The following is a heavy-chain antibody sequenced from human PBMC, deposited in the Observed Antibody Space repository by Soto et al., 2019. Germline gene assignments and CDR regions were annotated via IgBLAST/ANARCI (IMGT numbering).Heavy chain of an antibody. V-gene: IGHV3-9*01. CDR2: ISWNSGSI. CDR3: AKEAAAGTGFDY. Sequence: VQLVESGGGLVQPGRSLRLSCAASGFTFDDYAMHWVRQAPGKGLEWVSGISWNSGSIGYADSVKGRFTISRDNAKNSLYLQMNSLRAEDTALYYCAKEAAAGTGFDYWGQGTLVTVSS. J-gene: IGHJ4*02. CDR1: GFTFDDYA. D-gene: IGHD6-13*01.